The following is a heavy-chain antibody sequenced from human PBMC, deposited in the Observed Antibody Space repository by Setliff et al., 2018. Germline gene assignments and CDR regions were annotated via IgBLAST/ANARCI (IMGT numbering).Heavy chain of an antibody. CDR2: INHYGST. V-gene: IGHV4-34*01. CDR1: DGSFSHYY. Sequence: SETLSLTCAVYDGSFSHYYWSWIRHPPGKGLEWIGEINHYGSTKYKSSLRGRVTISLDTAENQFSLKLTSVTAADTAVYYCARRWNFGPYGSGIHDGFDMWGQGTMVTVSS. CDR3: ARRWNFGPYGSGIHDGFDM. D-gene: IGHD3-10*01. J-gene: IGHJ3*02.